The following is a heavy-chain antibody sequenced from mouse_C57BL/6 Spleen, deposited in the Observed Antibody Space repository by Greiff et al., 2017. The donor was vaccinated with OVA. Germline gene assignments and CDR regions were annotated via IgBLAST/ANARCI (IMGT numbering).Heavy chain of an antibody. CDR1: GYTFTSYW. CDR3: ARGDYGNSAWFAY. D-gene: IGHD2-1*01. Sequence: QVQLRQPGTELVKPGASVKLSCKASGYTFTSYWMHWVKQRPGQGLEWIGNINPSNGGTNYNEKFKSKATLTVDKSSSTAYMQLSSLTSEDSAVYDCARGDYGNSAWFAYWGQGTLVTVSA. J-gene: IGHJ3*01. CDR2: INPSNGGT. V-gene: IGHV1-53*01.